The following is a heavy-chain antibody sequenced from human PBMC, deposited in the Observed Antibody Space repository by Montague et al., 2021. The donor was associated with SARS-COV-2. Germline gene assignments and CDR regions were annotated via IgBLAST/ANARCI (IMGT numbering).Heavy chain of an antibody. V-gene: IGHV2-5*01. Sequence: PALVKPTQTLTLTCTFSGFSLSTSGVGVGWIRHPPGKALEWLAXXXWXXXKRXSPSLKSRLTITKDTSKNQVVLTMTNMDPVDTATYYCAHTSIVATISLAYVAYWYFDLWGRGTLVTVSS. D-gene: IGHD5-12*01. CDR2: XXWXXXK. J-gene: IGHJ2*01. CDR1: GFSLSTSGVG. CDR3: AHTSIVATISLAYVAYWYFDL.